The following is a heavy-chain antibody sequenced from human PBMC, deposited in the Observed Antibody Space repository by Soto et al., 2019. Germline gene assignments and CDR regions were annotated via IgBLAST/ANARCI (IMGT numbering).Heavy chain of an antibody. V-gene: IGHV4-39*01. Sequence: PSETLSLTCSVSDDSINSDKYYWGWIRQPPGKGLEWIGSIYYRGNAYYNPSLQARVTISLDKSKSQFSLKLNSVTAADSAVYFCARLEGLATISYYFDFWGPGALVTVSS. CDR1: DDSINSDKYY. D-gene: IGHD5-12*01. CDR3: ARLEGLATISYYFDF. CDR2: IYYRGNA. J-gene: IGHJ4*02.